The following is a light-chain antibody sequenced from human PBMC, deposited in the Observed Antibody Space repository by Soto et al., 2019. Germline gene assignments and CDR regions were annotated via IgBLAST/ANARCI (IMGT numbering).Light chain of an antibody. Sequence: DIQMTQSPSTLSASVGDRVTITCRASQNIGPSLAWFQQKPGKAPKLLIYKASILESGVPSRFSGSGSGTECSLTISSLQPDDFATYYCQQYNSYLVTFGQGTKLEIK. V-gene: IGKV1-5*03. CDR3: QQYNSYLVT. CDR1: QNIGPS. CDR2: KAS. J-gene: IGKJ2*01.